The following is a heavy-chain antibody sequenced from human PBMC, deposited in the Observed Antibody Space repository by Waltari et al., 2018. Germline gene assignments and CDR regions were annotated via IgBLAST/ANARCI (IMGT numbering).Heavy chain of an antibody. Sequence: QVRLLQSGAEVKKPGSSVKVSCQASGDTFSSYAINWVRQAPGQGLEWMGRIIPIMGVTNDEKKCQGRVTITADKSTTTAYMELSSLRSEDTAVYYCARGGDATQTNYYYGLDVWGQGTTVTVSS. CDR1: GDTFSSYA. CDR3: ARGGDATQTNYYYGLDV. CDR2: IIPIMGVT. J-gene: IGHJ6*02. V-gene: IGHV1-69*09. D-gene: IGHD2-15*01.